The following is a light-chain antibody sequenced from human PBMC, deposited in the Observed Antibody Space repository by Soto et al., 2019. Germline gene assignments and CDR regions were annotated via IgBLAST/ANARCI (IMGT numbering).Light chain of an antibody. J-gene: IGKJ2*01. CDR2: GAS. V-gene: IGKV3-15*01. Sequence: EIVMTQSPATLSASQGERATLSCRASQSVSSNLAWYQQKPGQAPRLLIYGASTRATGIPARFSGSGSGTEFTLTISSLQSEDFAVYYCQQYNNWPPYTFGQGTKLEIK. CDR1: QSVSSN. CDR3: QQYNNWPPYT.